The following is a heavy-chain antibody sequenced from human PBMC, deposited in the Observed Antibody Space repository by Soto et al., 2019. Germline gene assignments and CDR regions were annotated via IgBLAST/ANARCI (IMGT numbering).Heavy chain of an antibody. CDR3: GRGPVYYDSGRYQARIDS. D-gene: IGHD3-22*01. V-gene: IGHV1-18*01. CDR1: GYTFTTTY. CDR2: ISAYNGKT. Sequence: QVHLVQSGAEVKNPGASVKVSCKASGYTFTTTYITWVRQAPGQGLAWMGWISAYNGKTKYARNLEGRVTMTTDTSTSTAYMELRSLRSDDTAVYYWGRGPVYYDSGRYQARIDSWGQGTLVTVSS. J-gene: IGHJ4*02.